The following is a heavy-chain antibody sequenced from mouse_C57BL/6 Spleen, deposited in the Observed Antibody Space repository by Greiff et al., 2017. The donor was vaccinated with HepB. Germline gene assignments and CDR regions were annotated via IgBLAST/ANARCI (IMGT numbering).Heavy chain of an antibody. V-gene: IGHV7-3*01. Sequence: DVMLVESGGGLVQPGGSLSLSCAASGFTFTDYYMSWVRQPPGKALEWLGFIRNKANGYTTEYSVSVKGRFTISRDNSQSILYLQMNALRAEDSATYYCARRSYRYFDVWGTGTTVTVSS. J-gene: IGHJ1*03. CDR2: IRNKANGYTT. CDR1: GFTFTDYY. CDR3: ARRSYRYFDV.